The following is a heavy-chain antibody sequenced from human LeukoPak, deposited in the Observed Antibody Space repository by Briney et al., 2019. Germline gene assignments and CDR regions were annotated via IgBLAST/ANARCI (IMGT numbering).Heavy chain of an antibody. CDR1: GFTFSSYA. CDR3: AKFSASSGGDLMDV. V-gene: IGHV3-23*01. CDR2: ISGSGGST. D-gene: IGHD2-21*01. Sequence: GGSLRLSCAASGFTFSSYAMSWVRQAPGKGLEWVSAISGSGGSTDYADSVKGRFTISRDTSKNALYLQMNSLRAEDTAVYYCAKFSASSGGDLMDVWGQGTTVTVSS. J-gene: IGHJ6*02.